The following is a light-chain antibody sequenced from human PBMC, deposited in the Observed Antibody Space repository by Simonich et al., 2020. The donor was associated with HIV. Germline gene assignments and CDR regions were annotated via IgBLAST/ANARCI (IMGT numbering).Light chain of an antibody. CDR1: QSVLYSSNNKNY. CDR3: QQYYITPWT. V-gene: IGKV4-1*01. CDR2: WAS. Sequence: DIVMTQSPDSLAVSLGERATINCKSSQSVLYSSNNKNYLAWYQQKPGQPPKLLIYWASTRESGVPDRFRGSGSGTDFTLTISSLQAEDVAVYYCQQYYITPWTFGQGTKVEIK. J-gene: IGKJ1*01.